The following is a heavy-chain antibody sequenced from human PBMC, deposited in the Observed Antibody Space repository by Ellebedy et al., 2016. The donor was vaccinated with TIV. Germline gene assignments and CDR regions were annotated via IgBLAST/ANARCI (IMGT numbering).Heavy chain of an antibody. Sequence: GGSLRLSCVGSGFTFSDYWMGWVRHPPGKGLEWVANMANVKEDGSDKYYVDSVKGRFTISRGNAKSSLYLQLNSLKVEDTALYYCARGDYRGSGGLSDYWGQGSQVTVS. D-gene: IGHD3-10*01. CDR2: MANVKEDGSDK. J-gene: IGHJ4*02. V-gene: IGHV3-7*03. CDR3: ARGDYRGSGGLSDY. CDR1: GFTFSDYW.